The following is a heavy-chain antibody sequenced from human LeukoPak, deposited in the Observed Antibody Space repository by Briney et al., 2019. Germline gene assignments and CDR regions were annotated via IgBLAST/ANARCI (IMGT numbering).Heavy chain of an antibody. V-gene: IGHV3-21*01. D-gene: IGHD3-22*01. Sequence: GGSLRLSCEASGFTFSTHTMNWVRQAPGKGMEWVSCISSRSSYIFYADSVRGRFIISRDNAKNSLYLQMDSLRDEDTAVYYCARESESYDSSGSTFNDWGQGTLVTVSS. CDR1: GFTFSTHT. CDR3: ARESESYDSSGSTFND. CDR2: ISSRSSYI. J-gene: IGHJ4*02.